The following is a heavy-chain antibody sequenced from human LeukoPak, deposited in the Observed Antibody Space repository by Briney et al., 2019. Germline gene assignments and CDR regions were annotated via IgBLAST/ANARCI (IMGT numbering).Heavy chain of an antibody. J-gene: IGHJ5*02. CDR2: IHYSGST. V-gene: IGHV4-61*01. CDR3: ARHGTPGTNLNWFDP. CDR1: GGSVSSSSYY. D-gene: IGHD1-1*01. Sequence: SETLSLTCTVSGGSVSSSSYYWSWIRQPPGKGLEWIGYIHYSGSTNYSPSLKSRVTISVDTSKNQFSLKLSSVTAADTAVYFCARHGTPGTNLNWFDPWGQGTLVTVSS.